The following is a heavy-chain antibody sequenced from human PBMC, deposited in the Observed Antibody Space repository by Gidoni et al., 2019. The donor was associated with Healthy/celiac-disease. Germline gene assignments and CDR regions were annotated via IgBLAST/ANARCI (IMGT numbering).Heavy chain of an antibody. CDR3: ARISSSLPEYFQH. V-gene: IGHV3-7*01. Sequence: EVQLVESGGGLVQPGGSLSLSCAASGFPFSSYWMRWVRQAPGKGLEWVANIKQDGSEKYYVDSVKGRFTISRDNAKNSLYLQMNSLRAEDTAVYYCARISSSLPEYFQHWGQGTLVTVSS. D-gene: IGHD6-13*01. J-gene: IGHJ1*01. CDR2: IKQDGSEK. CDR1: GFPFSSYW.